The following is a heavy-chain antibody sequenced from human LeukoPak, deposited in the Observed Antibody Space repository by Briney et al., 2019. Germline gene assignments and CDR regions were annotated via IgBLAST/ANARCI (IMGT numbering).Heavy chain of an antibody. D-gene: IGHD1-1*01. CDR1: RFIFSNHW. V-gene: IGHV3-7*03. Sequence: GGSLRLSCAASRFIFSNHWMTWVRQAPGKGLEWVAMINQDGSDKYYADSVKGRFTISRDNAKNSLDLQMNSLRVDDTAVYYCAKDQPSISPKGGGNWGQGTLVTVSS. J-gene: IGHJ4*02. CDR2: INQDGSDK. CDR3: AKDQPSISPKGGGN.